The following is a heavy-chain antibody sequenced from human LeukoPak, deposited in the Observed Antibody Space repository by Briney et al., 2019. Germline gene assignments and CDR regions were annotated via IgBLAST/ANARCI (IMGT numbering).Heavy chain of an antibody. J-gene: IGHJ4*02. CDR3: ARAVYYGSGKENLFDY. Sequence: GASVKVSCKASGYTFTGCYMHWVRQAPGQGLEWMGWINPNSGGTNYAQKFQGRVTITADKSTSTAYMELSSLRSEDTAVYYCARAVYYGSGKENLFDYWGQGTLVTVSS. V-gene: IGHV1-2*02. CDR2: INPNSGGT. CDR1: GYTFTGCY. D-gene: IGHD3-10*01.